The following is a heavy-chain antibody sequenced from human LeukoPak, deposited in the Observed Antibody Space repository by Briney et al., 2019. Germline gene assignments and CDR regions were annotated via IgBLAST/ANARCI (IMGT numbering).Heavy chain of an antibody. D-gene: IGHD6-19*01. CDR2: ISAYNGNT. CDR3: ARALAMGLYYYYYMDV. J-gene: IGHJ6*03. V-gene: IGHV1-18*01. CDR1: GYTFTSYG. Sequence: GASVKVPCKASGYTFTSYGISWVRQAPGQGLEWMGWISAYNGNTNYAQKLQGRVTMTTDTSTSTAYIELRSLRSDDTAVYYCARALAMGLYYYYYMDVWGKGTTVTVSS.